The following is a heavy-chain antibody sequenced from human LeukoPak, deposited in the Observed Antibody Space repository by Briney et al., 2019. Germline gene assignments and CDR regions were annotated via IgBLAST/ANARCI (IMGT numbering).Heavy chain of an antibody. CDR2: IYYSGST. D-gene: IGHD4-11*01. J-gene: IGHJ4*02. V-gene: IGHV4-39*01. CDR3: ARLISSTAVDY. CDR1: GGSISSYY. Sequence: SETLSLTCTVSGGSISSYYWGWIRQPPGKGLEWIGCIYYSGSTYYNPSLKSRVTISVDTSKNQFSLKLSSVTAADTAVYYCARLISSTAVDYWGQGTLVTVSS.